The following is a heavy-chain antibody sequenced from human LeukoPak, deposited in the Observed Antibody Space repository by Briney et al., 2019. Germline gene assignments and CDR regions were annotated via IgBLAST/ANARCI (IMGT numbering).Heavy chain of an antibody. J-gene: IGHJ3*02. D-gene: IGHD5-18*01. CDR2: INPNSGGT. CDR1: GYTVTGYY. CDR3: ARDTSEYSYPSDAFDI. V-gene: IGHV1-2*02. Sequence: GASVKVSCKASGYTVTGYYMHWVRQAPGQGLEWMGWINPNSGGTNYAQKFQGRVTMTRDTSISTAYMELSRLRSDDTAVYYCARDTSEYSYPSDAFDIWGQGTMVTVSS.